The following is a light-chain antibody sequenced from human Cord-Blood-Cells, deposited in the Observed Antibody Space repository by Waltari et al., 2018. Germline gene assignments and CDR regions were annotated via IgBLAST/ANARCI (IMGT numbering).Light chain of an antibody. CDR1: QSISSW. J-gene: IGKJ1*01. CDR2: DAS. V-gene: IGKV1-5*01. Sequence: DIQLTQSPSTLSASVGARVTITCRASQSISSWLAWYQQKPGKAPKLLIYDASSLESGVPERFSGSGSGTEFTLTISSLQPDDFATYYCQQYNSYSPWTFGQGTKVEIK. CDR3: QQYNSYSPWT.